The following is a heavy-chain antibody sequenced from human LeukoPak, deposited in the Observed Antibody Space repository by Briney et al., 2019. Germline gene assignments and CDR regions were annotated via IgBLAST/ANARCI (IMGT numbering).Heavy chain of an antibody. CDR2: IYHSGST. CDR3: ARGGAAAAFDH. J-gene: IGHJ4*02. CDR1: GGSISRYY. Sequence: SETLSLTCTVSGGSISRYYWSWIRQPPGKGLEWIGYIYHSGSTNYNPSLKSRVTISVDTSKNQFSLKLSSVTAADTAVYYCARGGAAAAFDHWGQGTLVTVSS. V-gene: IGHV4-59*01. D-gene: IGHD6-13*01.